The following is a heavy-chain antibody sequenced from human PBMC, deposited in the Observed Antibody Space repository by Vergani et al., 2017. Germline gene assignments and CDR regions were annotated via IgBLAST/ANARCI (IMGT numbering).Heavy chain of an antibody. V-gene: IGHV1-2*02. CDR1: GYTFTGYY. J-gene: IGHJ5*02. CDR2: INPNSGGT. D-gene: IGHD2-2*02. Sequence: QVQLVQSGAEVKKPGASVKVSCKASGYTFTGYYMHWVRQAPGQGLEWMGWINPNSGGTNYAQKFQGRVTMTRDTSISTAYMELSRLRSDDTAVYYCAREWGTPPAAIRGWFDPWGQGTLVTVSS. CDR3: AREWGTPPAAIRGWFDP.